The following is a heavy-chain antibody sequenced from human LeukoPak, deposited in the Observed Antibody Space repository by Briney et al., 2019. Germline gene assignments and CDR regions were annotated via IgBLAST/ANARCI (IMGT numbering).Heavy chain of an antibody. D-gene: IGHD3-22*01. V-gene: IGHV4-39*07. Sequence: SETLSLTCTVSGGSISSSSYYWGWIRQPPGKGLEWIGSIYDSGSTYYNPSLKSRVTISVDTSKNQFSLKLSSVTAADTAVYYCASRPGYYDSSGYYLDYWGQGTLVTVSS. J-gene: IGHJ4*02. CDR2: IYDSGST. CDR1: GGSISSSSYY. CDR3: ASRPGYYDSSGYYLDY.